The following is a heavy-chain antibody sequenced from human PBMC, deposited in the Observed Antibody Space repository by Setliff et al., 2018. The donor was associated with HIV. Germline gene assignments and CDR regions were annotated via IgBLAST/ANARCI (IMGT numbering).Heavy chain of an antibody. CDR3: ALTGHRLLRGYMDV. CDR2: IYTSGNT. Sequence: SETLSLTCTVSGVSISNYYWSWIRQPAGKGLEWVGRIYTSGNTNYNPSLKSRVTMSVDTSKKHFSLKLKSVTAADTAVYYCALTGHRLLRGYMDVWGKGTTVTVSS. D-gene: IGHD2-15*01. CDR1: GVSISNYY. J-gene: IGHJ6*03. V-gene: IGHV4-4*07.